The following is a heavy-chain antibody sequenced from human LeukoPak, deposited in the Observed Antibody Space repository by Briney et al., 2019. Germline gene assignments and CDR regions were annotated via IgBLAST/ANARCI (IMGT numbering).Heavy chain of an antibody. CDR3: ARDSPPYYGMDV. V-gene: IGHV4-59*01. CDR2: IYYSGST. Sequence: SETLSLTCTVSGGSISSYYWSWIRQPPGKGLEWIGYIYYSGSTNYNPSLKSRVTISVDTSKNQFPLKLSSVTAADTAVYYCARDSPPYYGMDVWGQGTTVTVSS. CDR1: GGSISSYY. J-gene: IGHJ6*02.